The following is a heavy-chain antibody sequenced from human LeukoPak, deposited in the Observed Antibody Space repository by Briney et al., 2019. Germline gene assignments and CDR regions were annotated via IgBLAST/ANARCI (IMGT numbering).Heavy chain of an antibody. J-gene: IGHJ4*02. CDR2: ISGSGSST. V-gene: IGHV3-23*01. Sequence: GGSLRLSCAASGFTFSNCAMSWVRQAPEKGLEWVSGISGSGSSTYYADSVKGRFTISRDNSANTVYLHMNSLRGEDTAMYFCVRAVCGGACYSAFHYWGQGTLVTVSS. CDR1: GFTFSNCA. D-gene: IGHD2-21*01. CDR3: VRAVCGGACYSAFHY.